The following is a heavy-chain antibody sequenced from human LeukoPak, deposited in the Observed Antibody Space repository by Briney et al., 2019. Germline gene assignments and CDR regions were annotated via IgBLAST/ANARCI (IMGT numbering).Heavy chain of an antibody. V-gene: IGHV3-30-3*01. Sequence: SGGSLRLSCAASGFTFSSYAMHWVRQAPSKGLEWVAVISYDGSNKYYADSVKGRFTISRDNSKNTLYLQMNSLRAEDTAVYYCARPYYDILTGLRYWGQGTLVTVSS. CDR1: GFTFSSYA. J-gene: IGHJ4*02. CDR2: ISYDGSNK. CDR3: ARPYYDILTGLRY. D-gene: IGHD3-9*01.